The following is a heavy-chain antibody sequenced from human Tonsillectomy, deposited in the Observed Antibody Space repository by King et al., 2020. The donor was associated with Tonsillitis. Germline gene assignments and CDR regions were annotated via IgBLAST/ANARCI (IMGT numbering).Heavy chain of an antibody. V-gene: IGHV3-23*04. CDR2: ISGSGGST. J-gene: IGHJ6*02. CDR1: GFTFSSYA. CDR3: AKEIVGATTWYYGMDV. D-gene: IGHD1-26*01. Sequence: VQLVESGGGLVQPGGSLRLSCAASGFTFSSYAMSWVRQAPGKGLEWVSAISGSGGSTYYADSVKGRFTISRDNSKNTLYLQINSLRAEDTAVYYCAKEIVGATTWYYGMDVWGQGTTVTVSS.